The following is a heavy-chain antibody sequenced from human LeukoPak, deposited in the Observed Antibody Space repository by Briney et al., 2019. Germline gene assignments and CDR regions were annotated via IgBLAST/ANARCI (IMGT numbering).Heavy chain of an antibody. J-gene: IGHJ3*02. D-gene: IGHD3-22*01. CDR1: GYTFTSYG. CDR2: ISACNGNT. CDR3: ARDAEYYYDSSGYPI. V-gene: IGHV1-18*01. Sequence: GASVKVSCKASGYTFTSYGISWVRQAPGQGLEWMGWISACNGNTNYAQKLQGRVTMTTDTSTSTAYMELRSLRSDDTAVYYCARDAEYYYDSSGYPIWGQGTMVTVSS.